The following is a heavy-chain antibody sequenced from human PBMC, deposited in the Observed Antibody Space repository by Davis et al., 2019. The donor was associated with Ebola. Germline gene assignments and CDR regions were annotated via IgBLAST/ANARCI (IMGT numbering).Heavy chain of an antibody. J-gene: IGHJ6*03. V-gene: IGHV1-18*04. CDR1: GYTFTDYG. CDR3: ARDSDIVVPGYMDV. CDR2: ISTYNGNT. Sequence: ASVKVSCKASGYTFTDYGITWVRQAPGLGLEWMGWISTYNGNTDYAQHLQGRITMTTDTSTSTAYMELRSLRSDDTAVYYCARDSDIVVPGYMDVWANGTTVTVSS. D-gene: IGHD2-2*01.